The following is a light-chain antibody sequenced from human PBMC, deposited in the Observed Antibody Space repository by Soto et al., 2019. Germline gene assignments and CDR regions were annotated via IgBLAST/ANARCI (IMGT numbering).Light chain of an antibody. CDR1: SSDVGDYNY. V-gene: IGLV2-14*01. CDR3: SSYTSSTTRV. Sequence: QSALTQPASVSGSPGQSITISCTGTSSDVGDYNYVSWYQQHPGKAPKLMIYDVSNRPSGVSNRFSGSKSGSTASLTISGLQAEDEVDYYCSSYTSSTTRVFGTGTKVTVL. CDR2: DVS. J-gene: IGLJ1*01.